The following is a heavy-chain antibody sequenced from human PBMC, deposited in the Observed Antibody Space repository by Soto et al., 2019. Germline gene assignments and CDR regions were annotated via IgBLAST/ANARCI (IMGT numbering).Heavy chain of an antibody. Sequence: PSETLSLTCAVYGGSVSGYYWSWIRQPPGKGLEWIGEIDRSGSTNYNPSLKSRVTISADTSKNQFSLKLTSVTAADTAVYYCARQLFPTSHWGQGTLVTVSS. CDR1: GGSVSGYY. CDR2: IDRSGST. J-gene: IGHJ1*01. D-gene: IGHD3-10*01. V-gene: IGHV4-34*01. CDR3: ARQLFPTSH.